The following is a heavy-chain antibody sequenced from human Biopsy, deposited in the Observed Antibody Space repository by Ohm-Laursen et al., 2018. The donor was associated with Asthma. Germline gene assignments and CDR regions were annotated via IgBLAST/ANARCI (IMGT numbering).Heavy chain of an antibody. D-gene: IGHD3-10*01. J-gene: IGHJ4*02. Sequence: TLSLTCTVSGGSVSTGSYYWSWIRQPPGKGLEWLGYIYYTGGDNYNPSLKSRVTISVDTSKNQFSLRLNSVTAADTAVYYCARGPNYHGSGRAPIGMDVWGQGTLVTVSS. CDR3: ARGPNYHGSGRAPIGMDV. CDR1: GGSVSTGSYY. CDR2: IYYTGGD. V-gene: IGHV4-61*01.